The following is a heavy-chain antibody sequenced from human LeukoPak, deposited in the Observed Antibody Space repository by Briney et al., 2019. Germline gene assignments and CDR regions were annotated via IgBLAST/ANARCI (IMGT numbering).Heavy chain of an antibody. CDR2: MTCISGST. Sequence: GGSLRLSCAASGFTFSAYAMNWVRQAPGGGLEWLSAMTCISGSTYYADSVKGRFTISRDTSKNTLYLEMNSLRVEDTAIYYCAKDPGDGAYFFFYYMDFWGKGTTVTVSS. V-gene: IGHV3-23*01. D-gene: IGHD4-17*01. CDR3: AKDPGDGAYFFFYYMDF. J-gene: IGHJ6*03. CDR1: GFTFSAYA.